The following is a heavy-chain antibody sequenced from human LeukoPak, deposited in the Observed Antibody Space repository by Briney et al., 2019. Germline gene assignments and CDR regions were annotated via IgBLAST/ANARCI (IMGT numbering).Heavy chain of an antibody. CDR1: GFTFSSYS. CDR3: ASGYGDYAAKDY. J-gene: IGHJ4*02. Sequence: PGGSLRLSCAASGFTFSSYSMNWVRQAPGKGLEWVSSISSSSSYIYYADSVKGRFTISRDNAKNSLYLQMNSLRAEDTAVYYCASGYGDYAAKDYWGQGTLVTVSS. D-gene: IGHD4-17*01. V-gene: IGHV3-21*01. CDR2: ISSSSSYI.